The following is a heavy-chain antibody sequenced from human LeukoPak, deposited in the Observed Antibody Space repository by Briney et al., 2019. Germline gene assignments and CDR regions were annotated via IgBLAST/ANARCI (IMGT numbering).Heavy chain of an antibody. V-gene: IGHV3-30*02. CDR2: IRYDGSNK. D-gene: IGHD3-10*01. Sequence: GGSLRLSCAASGFTFSSYGMHWVRQAPGKGLEWVAFIRYDGSNKYYADSVKGRFTISRDNSKNSLYLQMTSLRAEDSALYYCARARLDGDLTSLAYWGQGTLVTVSS. J-gene: IGHJ4*02. CDR3: ARARLDGDLTSLAY. CDR1: GFTFSSYG.